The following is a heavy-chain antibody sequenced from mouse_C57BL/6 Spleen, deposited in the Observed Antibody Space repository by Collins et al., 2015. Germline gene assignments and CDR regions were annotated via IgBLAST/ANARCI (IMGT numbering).Heavy chain of an antibody. CDR3: ALYDYDDYFGY. J-gene: IGHJ2*01. Sequence: EVQLRQSGAELVKPGASVKLSYTASGFNIKDYYMHWVKQKTEQGLEWIGRIDPKDGKTKYAPKFQGKATITTDTSSNTAYLQLSSLTSEDTAVYYCALYDYDDYFGYWGQGTTLTVSS. D-gene: IGHD2-4*01. V-gene: IGHV14-2*01. CDR2: IDPKDGKT. CDR1: GFNIKDYY.